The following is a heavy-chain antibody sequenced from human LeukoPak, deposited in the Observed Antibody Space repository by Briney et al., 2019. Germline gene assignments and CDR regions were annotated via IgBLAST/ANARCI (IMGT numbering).Heavy chain of an antibody. V-gene: IGHV4-39*07. CDR1: GGSISSSSYY. CDR3: ARVVRGSLAAAGTFFWFDP. J-gene: IGHJ5*02. D-gene: IGHD6-13*01. CDR2: IYYSGST. Sequence: SETLSLTCTVSGGSISSSSYYWGWIRQPPGKGLEWIGSIYYSGSTYYNPSLKSRVTISVDTSKNQFSLKLSSVTAADTAVYYCARVVRGSLAAAGTFFWFDPWGQGTLVTVSS.